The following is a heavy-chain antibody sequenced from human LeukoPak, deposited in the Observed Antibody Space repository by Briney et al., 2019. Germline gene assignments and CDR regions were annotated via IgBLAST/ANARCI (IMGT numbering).Heavy chain of an antibody. J-gene: IGHJ6*02. CDR2: ISAYNGNT. V-gene: IGHV1-18*01. CDR3: ATDGPTMTRLGYGMDV. D-gene: IGHD3-22*01. Sequence: ASVKVSCKASGYTFTSYGISWVRQAPGQGLEWMGWISAYNGNTNYAQKLQGRVTMTEDTSTDTAYMELSSLRSEDTAVYYCATDGPTMTRLGYGMDVWGQGTTVTVSS. CDR1: GYTFTSYG.